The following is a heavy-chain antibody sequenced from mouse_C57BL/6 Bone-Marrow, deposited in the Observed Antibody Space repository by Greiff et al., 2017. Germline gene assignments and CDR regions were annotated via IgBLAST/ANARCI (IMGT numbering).Heavy chain of an antibody. CDR2: IYPGGGYT. V-gene: IGHV1-63*01. Sequence: LVESGAELVRPGTSVKMSCKASGYTFTNYWIGWAKQRPGHGLEWIGDIYPGGGYTNYHEKFKGKATLTADKSSSTAYMQFSSLTSEDSAIYYCATYYSNYALSMDYWGQGTSVTVSS. D-gene: IGHD2-5*01. CDR3: ATYYSNYALSMDY. J-gene: IGHJ4*01. CDR1: GYTFTNYW.